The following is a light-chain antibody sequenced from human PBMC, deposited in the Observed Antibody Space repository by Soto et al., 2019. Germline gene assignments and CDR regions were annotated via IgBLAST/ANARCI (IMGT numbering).Light chain of an antibody. J-gene: IGKJ2*01. Sequence: EIVLTQSPGTLSLSPGERATLSCRASQNVTSRYLAWYQQKPGQAPRLLIFGAFSRATGIPDRFSGSGSGTDFTLTFSRLEPEDFSVYYCQHYGTSHTFGQGTKLE. CDR3: QHYGTSHT. CDR2: GAF. V-gene: IGKV3-20*01. CDR1: QNVTSRY.